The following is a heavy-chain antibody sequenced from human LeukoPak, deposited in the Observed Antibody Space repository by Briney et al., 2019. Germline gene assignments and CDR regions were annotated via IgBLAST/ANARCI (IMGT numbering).Heavy chain of an antibody. CDR1: GGSFSGYY. CDR3: ARGSSRGYSYGHRRGGFDY. Sequence: PSETLSLTCAVYGGSFSGYYWSWIRQPPGKGLEWIGEINHSGSTNYNPSLESRVTISVDTSKNQFSLKLSSVTAADTAVYYCARGSSRGYSYGHRRGGFDYWGQGTLVTVSS. CDR2: INHSGST. J-gene: IGHJ4*02. V-gene: IGHV4-34*01. D-gene: IGHD5-18*01.